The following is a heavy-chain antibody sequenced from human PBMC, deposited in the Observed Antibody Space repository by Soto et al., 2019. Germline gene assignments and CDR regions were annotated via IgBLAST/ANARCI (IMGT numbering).Heavy chain of an antibody. D-gene: IGHD2-15*01. CDR3: ATDKAYCSGGSCYSLGFDY. CDR1: GFTFSTYG. CDR2: IWDDGTTK. J-gene: IGHJ4*02. Sequence: GGSLRLSCAASGFTFSTYGMHWVRQAPGKGLEWVAVIWDDGTTKYYADSVKGRFTISRDNSKNTLYLQMNSLRAEDTAVFYCATDKAYCSGGSCYSLGFDYWGQGTLVTVSS. V-gene: IGHV3-33*01.